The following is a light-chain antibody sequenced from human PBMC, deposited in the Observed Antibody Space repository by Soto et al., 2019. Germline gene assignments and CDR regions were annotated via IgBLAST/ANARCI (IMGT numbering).Light chain of an antibody. J-gene: IGKJ1*01. Sequence: SLSASVEDRVIITCRASQSISNHLNWYQQKPGKAPKLLIFAASSLQSGVPSRFSGSRSGPDFTLTISSLQPEDFATYYCQQSYSSPPTFGQGTKVDIK. CDR1: QSISNH. V-gene: IGKV1-39*01. CDR3: QQSYSSPPT. CDR2: AAS.